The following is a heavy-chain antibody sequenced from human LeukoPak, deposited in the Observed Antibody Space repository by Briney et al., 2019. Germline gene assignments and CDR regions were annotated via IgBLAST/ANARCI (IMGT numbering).Heavy chain of an antibody. V-gene: IGHV4-34*01. J-gene: IGHJ4*02. CDR1: GGSFGGYY. D-gene: IGHD2-2*02. CDR2: INDSGRS. CDR3: ARGLYCSSTSCYKDY. Sequence: SETLSLTCAVYGGSFGGYYWSWSRQPPGKGLEWIGEINDSGRSNYNPSLRSRVTISVDTSKNQFSLKLSSATAADTAVYYCARGLYCSSTSCYKDYWGQGTLVTVSS.